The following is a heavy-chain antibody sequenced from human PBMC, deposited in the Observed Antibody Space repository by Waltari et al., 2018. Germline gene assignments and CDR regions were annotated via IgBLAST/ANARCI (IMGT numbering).Heavy chain of an antibody. CDR2: IYYSGST. J-gene: IGHJ3*02. D-gene: IGHD5-18*01. V-gene: IGHV4-39*01. CDR3: ARLPTHSDAFDI. CDR1: GGSISSRSYY. Sequence: QLQLQESGPGLVKPSETLSLTCTVSGGSISSRSYYWGWNRQPPGKGLEWIGSIYYSGSTYYNPSLKSRVTISVDTSKNQFSLKLSSVTAADTAVYYCARLPTHSDAFDIWGQGTMVTVSS.